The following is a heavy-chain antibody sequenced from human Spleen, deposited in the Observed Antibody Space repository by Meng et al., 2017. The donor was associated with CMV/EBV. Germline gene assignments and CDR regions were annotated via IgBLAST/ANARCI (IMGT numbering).Heavy chain of an antibody. CDR1: GFTFSSYE. CDR2: ISSSGSTI. CDR3: ARATPYNWNYGNY. J-gene: IGHJ4*02. V-gene: IGHV3-48*03. Sequence: GGSLRLSCAASGFTFSSYEMNWVRQAPGKGLEWVSYISSSGSTIYYADSVKGRFTISRDNAKNSLYLQMNSLRAEDTAVYYCARATPYNWNYGNYWGQGTLVTVSS. D-gene: IGHD1-7*01.